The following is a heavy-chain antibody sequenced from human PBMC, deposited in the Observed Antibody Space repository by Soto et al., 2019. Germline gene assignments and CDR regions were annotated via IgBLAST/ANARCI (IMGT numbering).Heavy chain of an antibody. V-gene: IGHV1-69*08. CDR1: GGSFTSYT. Sequence: QVQLVQAGAEVKKPGSSVKVSCKASGGSFTSYTISWVRQAHGQVVEGMGRIIPLLGIATYAQKLQGRVTSTADKSTSKAYMELSSLRAEDTAVYYCARDGYSYDHGPRHFDYLGQGTHVTVSS. CDR2: IIPLLGIA. J-gene: IGHJ4*02. D-gene: IGHD5-18*01. CDR3: ARDGYSYDHGPRHFDY.